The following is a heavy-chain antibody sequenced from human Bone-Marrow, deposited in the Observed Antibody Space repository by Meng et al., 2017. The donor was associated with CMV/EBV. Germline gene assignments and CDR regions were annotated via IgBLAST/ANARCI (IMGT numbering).Heavy chain of an antibody. CDR3: ARGDFWSGYYTNYYYYGMDV. V-gene: IGHV4-4*07. CDR2: IYTSGST. Sequence: SETLSLTCTVSGGSISSYYWSWIRQPAGKGLEWIGRIYTSGSTNYNPSLKSRVTISVDTSKNQFSLKLSSVTAADTAVYYCARGDFWSGYYTNYYYYGMDVWGQGTTVTVSS. D-gene: IGHD3-3*01. J-gene: IGHJ6*02. CDR1: GGSISSYY.